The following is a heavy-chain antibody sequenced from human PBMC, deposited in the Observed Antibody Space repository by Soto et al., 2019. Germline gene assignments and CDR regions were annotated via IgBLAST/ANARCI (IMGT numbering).Heavy chain of an antibody. Sequence: EVQLLESGGGLVQPGGSLRLSCAASGFTFSSYAMSWVRQAPGKGLEWVSAISGSGGSTYYADSVKGRFTISRDNSKNTLYLQMKSLRAEDTAVYYCAKDFPDYDFWSGYYAFDYWGQGTLVTVSS. CDR1: GFTFSSYA. J-gene: IGHJ4*02. CDR3: AKDFPDYDFWSGYYAFDY. V-gene: IGHV3-23*01. CDR2: ISGSGGST. D-gene: IGHD3-3*01.